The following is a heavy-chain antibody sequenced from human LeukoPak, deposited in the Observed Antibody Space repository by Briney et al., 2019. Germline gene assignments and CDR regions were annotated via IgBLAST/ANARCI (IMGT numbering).Heavy chain of an antibody. J-gene: IGHJ4*02. V-gene: IGHV3-21*06. CDR3: ARLQWLQTGRDFLDY. CDR1: GFTFSSYA. Sequence: GGSLRLSCAASGFTFSSYAIQWVRQAPGKGLEWVSSISSSGSYIYYADSVKGRFTISRDNAKNSLDLQMNSLRVEDTAVYYCARLQWLQTGRDFLDYWGQGTLVTVSS. D-gene: IGHD6-19*01. CDR2: ISSSGSYI.